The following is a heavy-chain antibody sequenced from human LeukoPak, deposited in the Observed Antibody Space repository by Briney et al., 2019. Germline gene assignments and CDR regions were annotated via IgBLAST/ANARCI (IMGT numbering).Heavy chain of an antibody. CDR2: IIPIFGTA. J-gene: IGHJ6*04. Sequence: SVKVSCKASGGTFSSYATSWVRQAPGQGLEWMGGIIPIFGTANYAQKFQGRVTITADKSTSTAYMELSSLRSEDTAVCYCARVEYYGSGSYYSRWKENYHYYGMDVWGKGTTVTVSS. D-gene: IGHD3-10*01. CDR1: GGTFSSYA. V-gene: IGHV1-69*06. CDR3: ARVEYYGSGSYYSRWKENYHYYGMDV.